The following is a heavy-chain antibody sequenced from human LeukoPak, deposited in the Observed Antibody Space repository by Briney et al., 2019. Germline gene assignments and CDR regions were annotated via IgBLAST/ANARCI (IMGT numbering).Heavy chain of an antibody. Sequence: SVKVSCKASGFTFTSSAVQWVRQARGQRLEWIGWIVVGSGNTNYAQKFQERVTITRDMSTSTAYMELSSLRSEDTAVYYCARAVFRFMEDGQEYLDYWGQGTLVTVSS. CDR2: IVVGSGNT. V-gene: IGHV1-58*01. CDR1: GFTFTSSA. CDR3: ARAVFRFMEDGQEYLDY. D-gene: IGHD3-3*01. J-gene: IGHJ4*02.